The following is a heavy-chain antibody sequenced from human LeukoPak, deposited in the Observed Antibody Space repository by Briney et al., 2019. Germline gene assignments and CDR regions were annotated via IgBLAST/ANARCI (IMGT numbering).Heavy chain of an antibody. J-gene: IGHJ6*03. CDR1: GFTFSSYA. Sequence: GGSLRLSCAASGFTFSSYAMSWVRQAPGKGLEWVSAISGSGGSTYYADSVKGRFTISRDNSKNTLYLQMNSLRAEDTAVYYCAKYIGYCSGGSCAKDYYYYYMDVWGKGTTVTVS. CDR2: ISGSGGST. V-gene: IGHV3-23*01. D-gene: IGHD2-15*01. CDR3: AKYIGYCSGGSCAKDYYYYYMDV.